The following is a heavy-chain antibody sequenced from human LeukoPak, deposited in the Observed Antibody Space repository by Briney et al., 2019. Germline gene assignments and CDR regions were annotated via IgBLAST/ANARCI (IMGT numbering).Heavy chain of an antibody. Sequence: GASVKVSCKASGGTFSSYAISWVRQAPGQGLEWMGRIIPILGIANYAQKFQGRVTISADKSTSTAYMELSSLRSEDTAVYYCARDTPEGSIAAAGKSPFDYWGQGTLVTVSS. D-gene: IGHD6-13*01. CDR3: ARDTPEGSIAAAGKSPFDY. V-gene: IGHV1-69*04. CDR2: IIPILGIA. CDR1: GGTFSSYA. J-gene: IGHJ4*02.